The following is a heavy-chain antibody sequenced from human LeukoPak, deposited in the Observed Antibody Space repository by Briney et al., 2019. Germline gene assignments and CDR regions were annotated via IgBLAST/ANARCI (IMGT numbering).Heavy chain of an antibody. V-gene: IGHV3-15*01. CDR3: SAELSCGVGSCLGY. D-gene: IGHD2-15*01. Sequence: AGSLRLSCAASGLGFRDHWMSWVRQAPGKGLEWVGRLKSKVAGGTTDYAAPVKGRFTISRDDSRHMLYLQMSSLDPEDTGVYYCSAELSCGVGSCLGYWGQGTLVTVSS. CDR1: GLGFRDHW. J-gene: IGHJ4*02. CDR2: LKSKVAGGTT.